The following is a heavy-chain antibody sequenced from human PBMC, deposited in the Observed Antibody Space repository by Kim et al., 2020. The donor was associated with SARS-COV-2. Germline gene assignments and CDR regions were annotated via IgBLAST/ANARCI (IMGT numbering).Heavy chain of an antibody. V-gene: IGHV3-7*03. CDR3: ARDLGWYSSSWYAENWFDP. D-gene: IGHD6-13*01. CDR1: GFTFSSYW. CDR2: IKQDGSEK. J-gene: IGHJ5*02. Sequence: GGSLRLSCAASGFTFSSYWMSWVRQAPGKGLEWVANIKQDGSEKYYVDSVKGRFTISRDNAKNSLYLQMNSLRAEDTAVYYCARDLGWYSSSWYAENWFDPWGQGTLVTVSS.